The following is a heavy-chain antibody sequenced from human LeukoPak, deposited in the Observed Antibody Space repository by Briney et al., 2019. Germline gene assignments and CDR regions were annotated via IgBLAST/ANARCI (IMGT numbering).Heavy chain of an antibody. CDR3: ARVGAYYTYSFDY. V-gene: IGHV3-48*03. CDR2: ISTSGSTI. D-gene: IGHD3-3*01. Sequence: GGPLRLSCAASGFTFGSYEMNWVRQAPGKGLEWVSYISTSGSTIYYADSVKGRFTISRDNAKNSLYLQMNSLRAEDTAVYYCARVGAYYTYSFDYWGQGTLVTVSS. CDR1: GFTFGSYE. J-gene: IGHJ4*02.